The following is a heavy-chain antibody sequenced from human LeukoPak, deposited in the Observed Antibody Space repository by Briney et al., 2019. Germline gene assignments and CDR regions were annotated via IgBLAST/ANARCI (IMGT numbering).Heavy chain of an antibody. J-gene: IGHJ4*02. V-gene: IGHV1-2*02. CDR2: INPNSGGT. Sequence: VASVKVSCKASGYTFTGYYMHWVRQAPGQGLEWMGWINPNSGGTNYAQKFHGRVTMTRDTSISTAYMELSRLRSDDTAVDYFASRGGGGNDYYFDYWGQGTPVTVSS. CDR1: GYTFTGYY. CDR3: ASRGGGGNDYYFDY. D-gene: IGHD1-1*01.